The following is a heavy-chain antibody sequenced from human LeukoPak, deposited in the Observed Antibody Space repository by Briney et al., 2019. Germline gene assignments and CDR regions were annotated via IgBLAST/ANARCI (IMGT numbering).Heavy chain of an antibody. CDR3: ARPYKTGYDILTFGYYGMDV. Sequence: GGSLRISCAASGFTFSGYTMNWVRQAPGNGLEWVSSISSSSTYISYADSVKGRFTISRDNAKNSLYLQMNSLRAEDTAVYYCARPYKTGYDILTFGYYGMDVWGQGTTVTVSS. V-gene: IGHV3-21*01. D-gene: IGHD3-9*01. J-gene: IGHJ6*02. CDR1: GFTFSGYT. CDR2: ISSSSTYI.